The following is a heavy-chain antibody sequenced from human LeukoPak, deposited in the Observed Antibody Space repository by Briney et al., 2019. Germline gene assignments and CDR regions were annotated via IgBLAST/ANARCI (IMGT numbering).Heavy chain of an antibody. CDR2: IKSKTDGGTT. Sequence: PGGSLRLSCAASGFTFSNAWMSWVRQAPGKGLEWVGRIKSKTDGGTTDYAAPVKGRFTISRDDSKNTLYLQMNSLKTEDTAVYYCARHIPQLWFGEFPAHDYWGQGTLVTVSS. V-gene: IGHV3-15*01. D-gene: IGHD3-10*01. CDR3: ARHIPQLWFGEFPAHDY. J-gene: IGHJ4*02. CDR1: GFTFSNAW.